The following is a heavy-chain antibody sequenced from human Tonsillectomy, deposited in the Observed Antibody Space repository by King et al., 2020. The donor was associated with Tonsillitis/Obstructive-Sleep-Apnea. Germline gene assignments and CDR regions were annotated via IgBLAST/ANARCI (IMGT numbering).Heavy chain of an antibody. V-gene: IGHV4-34*01. Sequence: VQLRQWGAGLLKPSETLSLTCAVYGGSFSGYYWSWIRQPPGKGLEWIGEINHRGNTNYSPSLKSRVTMSVDTSKNQFSLKLSSVAAADTAVYYCARGDFRGDWGQGTLVTVSS. CDR1: GGSFSGYY. CDR3: ARGDFRGD. CDR2: INHRGNT. D-gene: IGHD3-10*01. J-gene: IGHJ4*02.